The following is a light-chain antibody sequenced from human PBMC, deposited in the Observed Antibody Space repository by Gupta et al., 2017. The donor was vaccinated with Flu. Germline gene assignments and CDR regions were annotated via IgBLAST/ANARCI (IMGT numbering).Light chain of an antibody. CDR2: SNN. CDR3: AAWDDSLNGGV. J-gene: IGLJ2*01. Sequence: QSVLTQPPSASGTPGQRVTISCSGSSSNIGSNTVNWYQQLPGTAPKLLIYSNNQRPSGVHDRGSGYKSGTSASRAISGLQSEDEADDYCAAWDDSLNGGVFGGGTKLTVL. V-gene: IGLV1-44*01. CDR1: SSNIGSNT.